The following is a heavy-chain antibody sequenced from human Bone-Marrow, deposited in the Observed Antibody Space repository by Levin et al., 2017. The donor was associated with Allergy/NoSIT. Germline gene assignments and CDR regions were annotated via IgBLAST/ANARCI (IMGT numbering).Heavy chain of an antibody. CDR1: GFTFSSYD. CDR2: ISYDGSNK. V-gene: IGHV3-30*03. CDR3: ARGALYYYGSGSYYANY. D-gene: IGHD3-10*01. J-gene: IGHJ4*02. Sequence: GGSLRLSCAASGFTFSSYDMHWVRQAPGKGPEWVAVISYDGSNKYYADSVKGRFTISRDSSKNTLYLQMNSLRAEDTAVYYCARGALYYYGSGSYYANYWGQGTLVTVSS.